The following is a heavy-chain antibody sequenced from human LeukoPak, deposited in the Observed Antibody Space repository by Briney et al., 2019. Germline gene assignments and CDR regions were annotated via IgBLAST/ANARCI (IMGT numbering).Heavy chain of an antibody. J-gene: IGHJ4*02. V-gene: IGHV1-2*02. CDR1: GYTFTGYY. CDR2: INPNSGGT. D-gene: IGHD3-10*01. CDR3: ARAEYGSGMDIPTW. Sequence: ASVKVSCKASGYTFTGYYMHWVRQAPGQGLEWMGWINPNSGGTNYAQKFQGKVTMTRDTSISTAYMELRRLRSDDTAVYYCARAEYGSGMDIPTWWGQGTLVTVSS.